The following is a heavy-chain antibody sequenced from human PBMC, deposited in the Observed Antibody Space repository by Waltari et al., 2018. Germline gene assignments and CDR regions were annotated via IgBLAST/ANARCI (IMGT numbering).Heavy chain of an antibody. CDR2: IYYSGST. Sequence: QVQLQESGPGLVQPSETLSLTCTVSGGSIRSYYWRWLRQPPRWGLEWIGYIYYSGSTNYNPSLKSRVTISVDTSKNQFSLKLSSVTAADTAVYYCARGPDYDFWSGYYYYYGMDVWGQGTTVTVSS. CDR1: GGSIRSYY. V-gene: IGHV4-59*01. D-gene: IGHD3-3*01. CDR3: ARGPDYDFWSGYYYYYGMDV. J-gene: IGHJ6*02.